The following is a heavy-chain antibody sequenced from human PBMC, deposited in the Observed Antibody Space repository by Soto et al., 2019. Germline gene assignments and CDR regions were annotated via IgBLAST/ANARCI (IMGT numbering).Heavy chain of an antibody. CDR3: GRGGVTTIFGDS. V-gene: IGHV3-48*02. CDR1: GFTFSGYS. J-gene: IGHJ4*02. Sequence: EVQLVESGGGLVQPGGSLRVSCTASGFTFSGYSMNWVRQAPGKGLEWLSYIDTTSGTKYYAASVKGRFIISRDNAKNSLFLQMNSLRDEDTALYYCGRGGVTTIFGDSWGQGTLVTVSS. CDR2: IDTTSGTK. D-gene: IGHD5-12*01.